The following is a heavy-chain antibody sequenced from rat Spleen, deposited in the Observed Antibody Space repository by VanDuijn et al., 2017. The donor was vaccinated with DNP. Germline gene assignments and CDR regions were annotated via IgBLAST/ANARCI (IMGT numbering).Heavy chain of an antibody. CDR2: ISPSGGGT. CDR3: TRALPGFNSLDS. V-gene: IGHV5-19*01. CDR1: GITFSNSG. D-gene: IGHD1-4*01. Sequence: EVQLVESGGGLVQPGRSLKLSCAASGITFSNSGMHWIRQAPTKGLEWVTSISPSGGGTYYRDSVKGRFTISRDNAKSSLFLQMDSLKSEDTATDYGTRALPGFNSLDSWVQGVMVTVSS. J-gene: IGHJ2*01.